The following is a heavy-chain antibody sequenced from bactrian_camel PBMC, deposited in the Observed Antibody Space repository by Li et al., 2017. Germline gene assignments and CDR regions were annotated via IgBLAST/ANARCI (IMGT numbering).Heavy chain of an antibody. CDR2: IDSDESKI. Sequence: LVESGGDLVRPGGSLTLSCAASGFTFSTYAMSWVRQARGEGLEWVASIDSDESKIYYKDSVKGRFTISRDNAKFTVYLQMNSLKPEDTAVYYCVRNDGFWTGDYWGQGTQVTVSS. V-gene: IGHV3S7*01. CDR1: GFTFSTYA. CDR3: VRNDGFWTGDY. D-gene: IGHD1*01. J-gene: IGHJ4*01.